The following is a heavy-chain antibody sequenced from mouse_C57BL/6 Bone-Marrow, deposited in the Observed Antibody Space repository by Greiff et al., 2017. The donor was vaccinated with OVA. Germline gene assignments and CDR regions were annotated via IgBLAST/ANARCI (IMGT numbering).Heavy chain of an antibody. D-gene: IGHD2-1*01. CDR2: IDPENGDT. V-gene: IGHV14-4*01. J-gene: IGHJ3*01. CDR3: TTCYGNGGAWFAY. Sequence: EVQVVESGAELVRPGASVKLSCTASGFNIKDDYMHWVKQRPEQGLEWIGWIDPENGDTEYASKFQGKATITADTSSNTAYLPLSSLTSEDTAVYYCTTCYGNGGAWFAYWGQGTLVTVSA. CDR1: GFNIKDDY.